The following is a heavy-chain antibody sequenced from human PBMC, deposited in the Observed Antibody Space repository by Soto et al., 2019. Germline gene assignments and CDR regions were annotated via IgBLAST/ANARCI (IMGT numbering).Heavy chain of an antibody. Sequence: XSVKVSCKASVYTFSCSVMHWVRQAPGQSLEWMGWINADNGNTKYSQKFQDRVTLTRDTSASTAYMELSSLRSEDTTVYYCATEIDATTVTSLDSWGQGTLVTVSS. V-gene: IGHV1-3*01. CDR3: ATEIDATTVTSLDS. CDR2: INADNGNT. CDR1: VYTFSCSV. D-gene: IGHD4-17*01. J-gene: IGHJ4*02.